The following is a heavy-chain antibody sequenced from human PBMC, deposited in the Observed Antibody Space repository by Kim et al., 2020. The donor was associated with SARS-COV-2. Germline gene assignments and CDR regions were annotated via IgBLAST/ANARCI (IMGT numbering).Heavy chain of an antibody. CDR3: ARVKQQLIPPVAPAFDI. V-gene: IGHV4-59*13. CDR2: IYYSGST. Sequence: SETLSLTCTVSGGSISSYYWSWIRQPPGKGLEWIGYIYYSGSTNYNPSLKSRVTISVDTSKNQFSLKLSSVTAADTAVYYCARVKQQLIPPVAPAFDIWGQGTMVTVSS. D-gene: IGHD6-13*01. CDR1: GGSISSYY. J-gene: IGHJ3*02.